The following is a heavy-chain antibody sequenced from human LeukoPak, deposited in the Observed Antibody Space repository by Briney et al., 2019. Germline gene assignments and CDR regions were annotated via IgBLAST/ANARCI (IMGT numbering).Heavy chain of an antibody. CDR1: GYTFTGYY. J-gene: IGHJ4*02. V-gene: IGHV1-2*02. Sequence: ASVKVSCKASGYTFTGYYIDWVRQAPGQGLEWMGWINSDSGGTNYAQKFQGRVTMTRDTSTSAAYMELSSLRSDDTAFYYCARDTITVTTPYFDYWGQGTLVTVPS. CDR3: ARDTITVTTPYFDY. D-gene: IGHD4-17*01. CDR2: INSDSGGT.